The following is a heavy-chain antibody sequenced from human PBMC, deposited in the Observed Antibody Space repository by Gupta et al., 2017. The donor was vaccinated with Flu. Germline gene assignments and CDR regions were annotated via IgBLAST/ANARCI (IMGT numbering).Heavy chain of an antibody. Sequence: ISWVRQVPGQGLEWMGAFIPLFGTTNYAQKFGDRITITADKSTSTTYMEIRSLRSEDTAIYYCAKQQVTRDYYYHMDVWGKGTMVTVS. V-gene: IGHV1-69*06. CDR3: AKQQVTRDYYYHMDV. CDR2: FIPLFGTT. J-gene: IGHJ6*03. D-gene: IGHD1-1*01.